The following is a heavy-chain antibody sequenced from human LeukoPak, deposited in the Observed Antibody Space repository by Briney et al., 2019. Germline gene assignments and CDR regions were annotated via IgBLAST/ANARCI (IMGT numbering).Heavy chain of an antibody. J-gene: IGHJ4*02. Sequence: SVKVSCKASGGTFSSYAISRVRQAPGQGLEWMGGIIPIFGTANYAQKFQGRVTITADESTSTAYMELSSLRSEDTAVYYCAQSGYSYGNYFDYWGQGTLVTVSS. CDR2: IIPIFGTA. V-gene: IGHV1-69*01. CDR3: AQSGYSYGNYFDY. CDR1: GGTFSSYA. D-gene: IGHD5-18*01.